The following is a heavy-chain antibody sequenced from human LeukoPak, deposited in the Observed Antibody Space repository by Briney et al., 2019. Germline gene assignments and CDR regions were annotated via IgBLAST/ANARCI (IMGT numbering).Heavy chain of an antibody. CDR1: GFTFDDYA. V-gene: IGHV3-9*01. D-gene: IGHD3-22*01. CDR2: ITWKSGSI. Sequence: GRSLRLSCAASGFTFDDYAMHWVRQAPGKGLEWVSGITWKSGSIGYADSVKGRFTISRDNAKNSLYLQMNSLRAEDTALYYCAKVHGSYDSSGYYSLWGQGALVTVSS. J-gene: IGHJ4*02. CDR3: AKVHGSYDSSGYYSL.